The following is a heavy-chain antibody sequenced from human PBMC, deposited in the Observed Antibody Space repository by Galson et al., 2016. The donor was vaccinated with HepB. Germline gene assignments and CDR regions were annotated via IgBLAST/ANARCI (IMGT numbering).Heavy chain of an antibody. D-gene: IGHD2-8*01. Sequence: SLRLSCAASGFTFSDYGMHWVRQAPGKGLEWVAVISYDGTNTYYVDSVKGRFTISRHNYKNTLFRQMDSLRLEDTADYYCAKEGGISTTNLDYYYHYDMDVWGQGTTVTVSS. CDR3: AKEGGISTTNLDYYYHYDMDV. J-gene: IGHJ6*02. CDR2: ISYDGTNT. V-gene: IGHV3-30*18. CDR1: GFTFSDYG.